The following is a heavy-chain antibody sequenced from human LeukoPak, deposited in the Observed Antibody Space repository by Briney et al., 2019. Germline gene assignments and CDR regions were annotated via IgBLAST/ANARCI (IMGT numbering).Heavy chain of an antibody. D-gene: IGHD1-20*01. V-gene: IGHV3-30*02. J-gene: IGHJ4*02. CDR3: AKDNWNDGAIDY. CDR2: IIYDGSNK. CDR1: GFTFSSYG. Sequence: GGSLRLSCAASGFTFSSYGMHWVRQAPGKGLEWVAFIIYDGSNKYYADSVKGRFTISRDNSKNTLYLQMNSLRAEDTAVYYCAKDNWNDGAIDYWGQGTLVTVSS.